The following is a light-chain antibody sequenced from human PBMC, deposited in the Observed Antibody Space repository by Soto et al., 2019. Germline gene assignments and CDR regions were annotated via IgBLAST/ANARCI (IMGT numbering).Light chain of an antibody. V-gene: IGLV2-14*03. CDR1: SSDVGGYNY. J-gene: IGLJ1*01. CDR3: GSYTRGSTLHV. CDR2: DVS. Sequence: QSVLTQPASVSGSPGQSITISCTGTSSDVGGYNYVFWYQQYPGKAPKLMVYDVSNRPSGVSNRFSGSKSGNTASLTISGLQAEDEADYYCGSYTRGSTLHVFGTGTKVTVL.